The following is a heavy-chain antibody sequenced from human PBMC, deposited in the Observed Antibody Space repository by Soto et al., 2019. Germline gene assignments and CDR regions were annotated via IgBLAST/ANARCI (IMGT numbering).Heavy chain of an antibody. V-gene: IGHV4-30-2*01. J-gene: IGHJ6*02. Sequence: QLQLQESGSGLVKPSQTLSLTCAVSGGSISSGGYSWSWIRQPPGKGLEWIGYIYHSGSTYYNPSLKSRVTISVDRSKNQFSLKLSSVTAADTAVYYCARAPHRNCLFYDFCGTMWYYYYGMDVWGQGTTVTVSS. CDR2: IYHSGST. D-gene: IGHD3-3*01. CDR1: GGSISSGGYS. CDR3: ARAPHRNCLFYDFCGTMWYYYYGMDV.